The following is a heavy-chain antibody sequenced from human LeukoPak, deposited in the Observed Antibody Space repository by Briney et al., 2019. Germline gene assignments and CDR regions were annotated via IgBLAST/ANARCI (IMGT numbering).Heavy chain of an antibody. CDR3: ARMRIVVVPAAKFRHFYYGIDV. V-gene: IGHV4-61*02. CDR1: DDSLTSGSHY. J-gene: IGHJ6*02. CDR2: IFINGST. Sequence: PSETLSLTCTVSDDSLTSGSHYWSWIRQPAGKGLEWIGRIFINGSTNYNPSLTSRVTISADTSKSQFSLKLTSVTAADAAVYYCARMRIVVVPAAKFRHFYYGIDVWGQGTTVTVSS. D-gene: IGHD2-2*01.